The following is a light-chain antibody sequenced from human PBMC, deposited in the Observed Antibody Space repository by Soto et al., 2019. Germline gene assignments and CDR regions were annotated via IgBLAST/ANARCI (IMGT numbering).Light chain of an antibody. Sequence: EIQLTQSPSFLSPSMGESVTITCLASQVISTSLAWYQVKPGKAPKLLIYAASTLESGVPSRFSATVSGTEFSLTITSLQPEDFATYYCQQLFDSPITFGQGTRLEI. V-gene: IGKV1-9*01. J-gene: IGKJ5*01. CDR3: QQLFDSPIT. CDR1: QVISTS. CDR2: AAS.